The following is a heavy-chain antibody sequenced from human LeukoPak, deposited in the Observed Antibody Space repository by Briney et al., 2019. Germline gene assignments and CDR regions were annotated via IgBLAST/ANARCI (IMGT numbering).Heavy chain of an antibody. CDR3: ARDDNALIVGAASLIY. V-gene: IGHV3-74*01. Sequence: GGSLRLSCAASGFTFSSYWMHWVRQTPGKGLVWVSRINTDGSSTSYADSVKGRFTISRDNAKNTLYLQMNSLRAEDTAVFYCARDDNALIVGAASLIYWGQGTLVTVSS. CDR2: INTDGSST. D-gene: IGHD1-26*01. J-gene: IGHJ4*02. CDR1: GFTFSSYW.